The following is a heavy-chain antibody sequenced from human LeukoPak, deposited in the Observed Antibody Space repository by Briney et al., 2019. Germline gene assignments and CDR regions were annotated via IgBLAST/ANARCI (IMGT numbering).Heavy chain of an antibody. D-gene: IGHD2-21*02. V-gene: IGHV3-64*01. CDR2: ISSNGGST. CDR1: GCTFSSYA. J-gene: IGHJ3*02. Sequence: GGSLRLSCAASGCTFSSYAMYWVLQAPGKGLEYVSAISSNGGSTYYANSVKGRFTISRDNSKNTLYLQMGSLRAEDMAEYYCARIKYCGGDCYSGAFDIWGQGTMVTVSS. CDR3: ARIKYCGGDCYSGAFDI.